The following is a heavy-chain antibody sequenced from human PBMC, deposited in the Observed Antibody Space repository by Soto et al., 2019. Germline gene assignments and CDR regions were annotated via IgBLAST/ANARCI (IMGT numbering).Heavy chain of an antibody. CDR3: ARDHYDFWSGYPGGHNWFDP. CDR2: IIPIFGTA. CDR1: GGTFSSYA. D-gene: IGHD3-3*01. Sequence: TSVKVSCKASGGTFSSYAISWVRQAPGQGLEWMGGIIPIFGTANYAQKFQGRVTITADKSTSTAYMELSSLRSEDTAVYYCARDHYDFWSGYPGGHNWFDPWGQGTLVTVSS. V-gene: IGHV1-69*06. J-gene: IGHJ5*02.